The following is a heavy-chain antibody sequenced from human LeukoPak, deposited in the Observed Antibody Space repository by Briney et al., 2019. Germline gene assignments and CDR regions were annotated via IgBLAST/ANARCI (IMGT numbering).Heavy chain of an antibody. Sequence: GGSLRLSCAASGFTFSSYGMHGVRQAPGKGLEWVAVISYDGSNKYYADSVKGRFTISRDNSKNTLYLQMNSLRAEDTAVYYCAKDNPNSSGWYWWGQGTLVTVSS. CDR3: AKDNPNSSGWYW. CDR1: GFTFSSYG. V-gene: IGHV3-30*18. CDR2: ISYDGSNK. D-gene: IGHD6-19*01. J-gene: IGHJ4*02.